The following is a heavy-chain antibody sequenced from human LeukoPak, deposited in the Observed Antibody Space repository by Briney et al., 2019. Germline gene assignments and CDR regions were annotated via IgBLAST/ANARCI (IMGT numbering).Heavy chain of an antibody. CDR1: GFTFSSYG. CDR3: ARSQAYFDWLTPYYFDY. V-gene: IGHV3-53*01. Sequence: GGSLRLSCAASGFTFSSYGMHWVRQAPGKGLEWVSVIYSGGSTYYADSVKGRFTISRDNSKNTLYLQMNSLRAEDTAVYYCARSQAYFDWLTPYYFDYWGQGTLVTVSS. CDR2: IYSGGST. D-gene: IGHD3-9*01. J-gene: IGHJ4*02.